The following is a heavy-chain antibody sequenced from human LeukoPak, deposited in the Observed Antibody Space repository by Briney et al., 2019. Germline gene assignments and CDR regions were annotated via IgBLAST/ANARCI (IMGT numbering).Heavy chain of an antibody. J-gene: IGHJ4*02. V-gene: IGHV3-23*01. Sequence: GGSLRLSCAASGFTFSSYATSWVRQAPGKGLEWVSAISGSGGSTYYADSVKGRFTISRDNSKNTLYLQMNSLRAEDTAVYYCANYYDRSGFYGRFDYWGQGTLVTVSS. CDR3: ANYYDRSGFYGRFDY. D-gene: IGHD3-22*01. CDR2: ISGSGGST. CDR1: GFTFSSYA.